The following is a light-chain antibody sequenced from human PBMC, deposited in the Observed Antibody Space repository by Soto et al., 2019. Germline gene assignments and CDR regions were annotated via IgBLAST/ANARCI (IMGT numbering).Light chain of an antibody. CDR2: HAS. V-gene: IGKV3-11*01. J-gene: IGKJ4*01. CDR1: QSVDNY. Sequence: EIVLTQSPATLSLSPGERATLSCRASQSVDNYLAWYQHNPGQAPRLLIYHASHRATGIPARFSGSGSGTDFTLTISSLEPEDFVVYYCQQRSNWPLTFGGGTKVEIK. CDR3: QQRSNWPLT.